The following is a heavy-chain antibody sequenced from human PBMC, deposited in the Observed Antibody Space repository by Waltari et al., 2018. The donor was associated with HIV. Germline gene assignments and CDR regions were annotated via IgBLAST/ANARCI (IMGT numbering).Heavy chain of an antibody. CDR3: ARDGSSYYGLDY. Sequence: EVQVVESGGGWVQPGGSRGLSCAASGFTFSTFEMNWVRQAPGKGLEWVSYISSSGSTIYYADSVKGRFTISRDNAKNSLYLQMNSLRAEDTAVYFCARDGSSYYGLDYWGRGTLVTVSS. CDR2: ISSSGSTI. J-gene: IGHJ4*02. V-gene: IGHV3-48*03. CDR1: GFTFSTFE. D-gene: IGHD1-26*01.